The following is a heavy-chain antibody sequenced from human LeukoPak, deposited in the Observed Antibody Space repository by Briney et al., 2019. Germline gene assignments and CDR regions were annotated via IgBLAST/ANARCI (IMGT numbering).Heavy chain of an antibody. CDR3: AATVTTFYIFGGFFDY. D-gene: IGHD4-17*01. CDR1: GGSISSSSYY. CDR2: IYYSGST. J-gene: IGHJ4*02. Sequence: SQTLSLTCTVSGGSISSSSYYWGWIRQPPGKGLEWIGSIYYSGSTYYNPSLKSRVTISVDTSKNQFSLKLSSVTAADTAVYYCAATVTTFYIFGGFFDYWGQGTLVTVSS. V-gene: IGHV4-39*01.